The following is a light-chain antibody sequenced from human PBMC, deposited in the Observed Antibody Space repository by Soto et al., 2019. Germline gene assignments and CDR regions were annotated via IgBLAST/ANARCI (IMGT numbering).Light chain of an antibody. V-gene: IGKV3-20*01. Sequence: EIVLTQSPGNLSLSPGYRATLSGRASQTLSNSFIAWYQQKPGQAPRLLIYDTSSRATGVPDRYSASGSGTDFTLTISRLEPEDFAVYYCQQYGNSRTFGQGPKLE. CDR3: QQYGNSRT. CDR2: DTS. J-gene: IGKJ1*01. CDR1: QTLSNSF.